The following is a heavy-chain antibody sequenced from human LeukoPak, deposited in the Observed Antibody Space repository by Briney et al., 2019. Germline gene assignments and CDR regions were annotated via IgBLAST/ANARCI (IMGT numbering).Heavy chain of an antibody. CDR1: GVSVSSGGFY. CDR3: AREDITGTASYFDY. Sequence: PSETLSLTCTVSGVSVSSGGFYWTWIRQPPGKGLEWIEYIYYSGSTNYIPSLRSRLTISVDTSKNQFSLKLSSVTAADTAVYYCAREDITGTASYFDYWGQGTLVTVSS. J-gene: IGHJ4*02. CDR2: IYYSGST. D-gene: IGHD1-7*01. V-gene: IGHV4-61*08.